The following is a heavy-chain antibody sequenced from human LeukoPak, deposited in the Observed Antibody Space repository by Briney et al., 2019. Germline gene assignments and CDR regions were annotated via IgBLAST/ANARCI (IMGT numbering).Heavy chain of an antibody. V-gene: IGHV3-23*01. CDR1: GFTFSPYA. CDR3: AKEGGTLGYYYGMDV. CDR2: IDGSGGST. J-gene: IGHJ6*02. D-gene: IGHD2-15*01. Sequence: GGSLRLSCAASGFTFSPYAMNWVRQAPGKGLEWVSIIDGSGGSTYYADSVKGRFTISRDNSKNTLYLQMNSLRAEDTAVYYCAKEGGTLGYYYGMDVWGQGTTVTVSS.